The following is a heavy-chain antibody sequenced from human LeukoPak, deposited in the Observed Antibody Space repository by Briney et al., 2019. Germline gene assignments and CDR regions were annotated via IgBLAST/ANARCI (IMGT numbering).Heavy chain of an antibody. CDR1: GFTFSSYA. D-gene: IGHD6-19*01. Sequence: LPGGSLRLSCAASGFTFSSYAMSWVRQPPGKGLEWISAIRSGGSTDYADSVKSRFNISRDNSKKTLYLQMNSLRAEDTAVYYCAKYLEKWLQGAFDYWGQGTMVTVSS. V-gene: IGHV3-23*01. CDR2: IRSGGST. J-gene: IGHJ3*01. CDR3: AKYLEKWLQGAFDY.